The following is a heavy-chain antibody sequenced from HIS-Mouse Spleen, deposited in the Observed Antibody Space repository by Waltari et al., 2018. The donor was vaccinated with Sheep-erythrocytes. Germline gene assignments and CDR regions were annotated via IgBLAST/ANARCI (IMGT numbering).Heavy chain of an antibody. CDR3: AKQTLRRTYFDY. V-gene: IGHV3-23*01. D-gene: IGHD4-17*01. CDR1: GFTFSSYA. Sequence: EVQLLESGGGLVQPGGSLRLSCAASGFTFSSYAMSWVRQAPGKGLEWVSAISGSGGSRDYADSVKGRFTISRDNSKNTLYLQMNSLRAEDTAVYYCAKQTLRRTYFDYWGQGTLVTVSS. CDR2: ISGSGGSR. J-gene: IGHJ4*02.